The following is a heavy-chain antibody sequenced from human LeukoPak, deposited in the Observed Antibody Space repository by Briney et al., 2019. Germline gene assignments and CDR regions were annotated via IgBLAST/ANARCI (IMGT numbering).Heavy chain of an antibody. Sequence: GGSLRLSCAASGFTFSSYSMNWVRQAPGKGLEWVSHISTSGGTTYYADSVKGRFTISRDNAKNSLYLQMDSLRAEDTAVYYCASRFDYWAQGTLVTVSS. V-gene: IGHV3-48*04. CDR2: ISTSGGTT. CDR3: ASRFDY. J-gene: IGHJ4*02. CDR1: GFTFSSYS.